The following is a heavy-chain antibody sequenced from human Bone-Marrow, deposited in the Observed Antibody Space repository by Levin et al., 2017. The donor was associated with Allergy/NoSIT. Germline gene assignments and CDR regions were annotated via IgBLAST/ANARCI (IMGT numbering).Heavy chain of an antibody. CDR3: AGEPNSPYYYHYGLDI. CDR2: IYYDGSA. V-gene: IGHV4-39*07. J-gene: IGHJ6*02. CDR1: GGSISSESHY. Sequence: SETLSLTCTVSGGSISSESHYWAWIRQPPGTGLEWVGSIYYDGSAYYTPSLTTRLTISVDTSKNQFSLRLNSVTAADTAVYYCAGEPNSPYYYHYGLDIWGQGTTVTVSS. D-gene: IGHD2/OR15-2a*01.